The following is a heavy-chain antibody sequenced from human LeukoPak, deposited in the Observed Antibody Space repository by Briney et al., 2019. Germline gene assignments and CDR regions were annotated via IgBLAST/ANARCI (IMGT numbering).Heavy chain of an antibody. CDR2: INPNSGGT. D-gene: IGHD2-15*01. V-gene: IGHV1-2*02. Sequence: GASVKVSCKASGYTFTGYYMHWVRQAPGQGLEWMGWINPNSGGTNYAQKFQGRVTMTRDTSISTAYMELSRLRSDDTAVYYCARAAYCSGGSCYPILYWGQGTLVTVSS. J-gene: IGHJ4*02. CDR1: GYTFTGYY. CDR3: ARAAYCSGGSCYPILY.